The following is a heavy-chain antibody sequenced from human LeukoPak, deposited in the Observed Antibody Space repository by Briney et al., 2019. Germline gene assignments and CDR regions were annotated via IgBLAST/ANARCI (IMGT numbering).Heavy chain of an antibody. V-gene: IGHV4-39*02. J-gene: IGHJ5*02. D-gene: IGHD6-13*01. CDR1: GGSISSSGYY. CDR2: IYYSGST. Sequence: PSETLSLTCTVSGGSISSSGYYWGWIRQPPGQGLEWIGSIYYSGSTYYNPSPKSRVTISVDTSKNQCSLKLSSVAAADTAVYYCARDPTAAGKRAWFDPWGQGTLVTVSS. CDR3: ARDPTAAGKRAWFDP.